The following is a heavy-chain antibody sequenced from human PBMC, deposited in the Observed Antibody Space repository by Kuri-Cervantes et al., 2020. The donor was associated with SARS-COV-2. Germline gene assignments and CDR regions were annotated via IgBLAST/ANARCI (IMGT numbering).Heavy chain of an antibody. D-gene: IGHD3-3*01. CDR1: GGSFSGYY. Sequence: ESLKISCAVYGGSFSGYYWSWIRQPPGKGLEWIGYIYYSGSTNYNPSLKSRVTISVDTSKNQFSLKLSSVTAADTAVYYCARDRYDQMDVWGKGTTVTVSS. J-gene: IGHJ6*04. CDR2: IYYSGST. CDR3: ARDRYDQMDV. V-gene: IGHV4-59*01.